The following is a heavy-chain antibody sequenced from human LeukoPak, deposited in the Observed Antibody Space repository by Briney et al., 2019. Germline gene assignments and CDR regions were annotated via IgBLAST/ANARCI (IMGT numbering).Heavy chain of an antibody. V-gene: IGHV1-2*02. CDR2: INPNSGGT. Sequence: ASVKVSCKASGYTFTGYYMHWARQAPGQGLEWMGWINPNSGGTSYAQKFQGRVTMTRDTSISTAYMELSRLRSDDTAVYYCARERDILTGYYDYWGQGALVTVSS. D-gene: IGHD3-9*01. J-gene: IGHJ4*02. CDR1: GYTFTGYY. CDR3: ARERDILTGYYDY.